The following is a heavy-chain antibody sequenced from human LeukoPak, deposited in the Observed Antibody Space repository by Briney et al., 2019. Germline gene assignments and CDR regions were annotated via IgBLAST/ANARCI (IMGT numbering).Heavy chain of an antibody. CDR2: IYYSGST. V-gene: IGHV4-39*07. CDR1: GGSISSSSYY. Sequence: SETLSLTCTVSGGSISSSSYYWGWIRQPPGKGLEWIGSIYYSGSTYYNPSLKSRVTISVDTSKNQFSLKLSSVTAADTAVYYCARDKGEMAELLGGIDYWGQGTLVTVSS. CDR3: ARDKGEMAELLGGIDY. J-gene: IGHJ4*02. D-gene: IGHD5-24*01.